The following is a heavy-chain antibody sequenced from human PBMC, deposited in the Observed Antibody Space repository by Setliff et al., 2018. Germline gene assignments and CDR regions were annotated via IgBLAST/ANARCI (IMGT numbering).Heavy chain of an antibody. D-gene: IGHD3-22*01. J-gene: IGHJ5*02. CDR1: GGTFSRYA. CDR3: VRDLRGPYYYDIGGWFDP. V-gene: IGHV1-69*05. Sequence: SVKVSCKASGGTFSRYAINWVRQAPGQGLEWMGGIIPIFGTANYAQKFQGRVTITTDDSTGTAYMELSSLRSEDTAVYYCVRDLRGPYYYDIGGWFDPWGQGTLVTVSS. CDR2: IIPIFGTA.